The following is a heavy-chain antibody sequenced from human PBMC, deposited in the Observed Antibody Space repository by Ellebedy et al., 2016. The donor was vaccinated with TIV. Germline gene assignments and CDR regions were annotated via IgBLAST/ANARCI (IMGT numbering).Heavy chain of an antibody. CDR3: ARGSGWYDPFNP. J-gene: IGHJ5*02. CDR1: GGSLSSGDYY. D-gene: IGHD6-19*01. CDR2: IYYSGST. Sequence: MPSETLSLTCTVSGGSLSSGDYYWTWIRQHPGKGLEWIGFIYYSGSTYNNPSLRSRVTMSVDTSKNQFSLNLTSVTAADTAMYYCARGSGWYDPFNPWGQGTLVTVSS. V-gene: IGHV4-31*03.